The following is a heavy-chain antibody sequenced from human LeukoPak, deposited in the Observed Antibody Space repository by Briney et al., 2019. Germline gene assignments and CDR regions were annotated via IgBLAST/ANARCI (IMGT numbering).Heavy chain of an antibody. CDR1: GYTFTGYY. V-gene: IGHV1-2*02. Sequence: SVKVSCKASGYTFTGYYMHWVQQAPGQGLEWMGWINPNSGGTNYAQKFQGRVTMTRDTSISTAYMELRSLRSDDTAVYYCARERAVRYFDWLLQTDAFDIWGQGTMVTVSS. CDR2: INPNSGGT. D-gene: IGHD3-9*01. CDR3: ARERAVRYFDWLLQTDAFDI. J-gene: IGHJ3*02.